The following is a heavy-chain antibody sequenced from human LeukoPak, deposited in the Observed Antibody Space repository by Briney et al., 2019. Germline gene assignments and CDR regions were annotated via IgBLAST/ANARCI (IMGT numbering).Heavy chain of an antibody. J-gene: IGHJ4*02. CDR3: AREPEIRVRSPRPGMGN. Sequence: ASVKVSCKASGYTFSNYYMNWVRQAPGQGPEWLGIINPSGGTTVYAQKFQGRVTMTRDTSTSTVYMELSSLRSEDTAVYYCAREPEIRVRSPRPGMGNWGQGTLVTVSS. V-gene: IGHV1-46*01. CDR1: GYTFSNYY. CDR2: INPSGGTT. D-gene: IGHD3-10*01.